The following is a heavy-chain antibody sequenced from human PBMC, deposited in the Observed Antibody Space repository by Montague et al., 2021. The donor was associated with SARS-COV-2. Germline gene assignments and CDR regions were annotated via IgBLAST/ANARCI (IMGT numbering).Heavy chain of an antibody. D-gene: IGHD6-13*01. CDR2: IDWDXDK. V-gene: IGHV2-70*01. CDR1: GFSLNTSGMC. Sequence: PALVKPTQTLTLTCTFSGFSLNTSGMCVSWIRQPPGKALEWLALIDWDXDKYYSTSPKTRLTISKDTSKNQVVLTMTNMDPVDTATYYCARIFDSSWPTFDYWGQGTLVTVSS. J-gene: IGHJ4*02. CDR3: ARIFDSSWPTFDY.